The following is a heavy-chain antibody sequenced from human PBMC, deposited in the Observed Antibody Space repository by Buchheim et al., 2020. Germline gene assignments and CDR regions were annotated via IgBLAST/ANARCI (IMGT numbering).Heavy chain of an antibody. CDR1: GGSFSGYY. Sequence: QVQLQQWGAGLLKPSETLSLTCAVYGGSFSGYYWSWIRQPPGKGLEWIGEINHSGSTNYNPSLKSRVTISVDTSKNPFSLKLSSVTAADTAVYYCARGAAYDFWSGYSKWYYYYGMDVWGQGTT. D-gene: IGHD3-3*01. CDR3: ARGAAYDFWSGYSKWYYYYGMDV. J-gene: IGHJ6*02. V-gene: IGHV4-34*01. CDR2: INHSGST.